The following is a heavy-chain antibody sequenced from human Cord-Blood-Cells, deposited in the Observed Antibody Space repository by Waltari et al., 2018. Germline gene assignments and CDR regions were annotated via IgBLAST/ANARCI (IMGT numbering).Heavy chain of an antibody. D-gene: IGHD6-19*01. V-gene: IGHV1-69*01. CDR3: AREPPEVAVGGSYYFDY. J-gene: IGHJ4*02. CDR1: GGTFSSYA. Sequence: QVQLVQSGAEVKKPGSSVKVSCKASGGTFSSYAISWVRQAPGQGLEWMGGVIPILGTANNAQKFQGRVTITADESTSTAYVGLSSLRSEDTAVYYCAREPPEVAVGGSYYFDYWGQGTLVTVSS. CDR2: VIPILGTA.